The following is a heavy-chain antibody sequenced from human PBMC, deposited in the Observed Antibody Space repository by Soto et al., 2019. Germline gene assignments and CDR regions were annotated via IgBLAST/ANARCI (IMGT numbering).Heavy chain of an antibody. CDR1: GFTFSSYW. CDR3: ARETSSIAAPPGDYYYYYYMDV. V-gene: IGHV3-7*01. J-gene: IGHJ6*03. CDR2: IKQDGSEK. D-gene: IGHD6-6*01. Sequence: GGSLRLSCAASGFTFSSYWMSWVRQAPGKGLEWVANIKQDGSEKYYVDSVKGRFTISRDNAKNSLYLQMNSLRAEDTAVYYCARETSSIAAPPGDYYYYYYMDVWGKGTTVTVSS.